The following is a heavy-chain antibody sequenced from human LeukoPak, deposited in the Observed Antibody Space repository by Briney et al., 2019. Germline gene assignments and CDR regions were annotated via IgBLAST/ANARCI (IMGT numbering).Heavy chain of an antibody. CDR3: ARTYYDILTGQYFDY. CDR2: IYYSGST. V-gene: IGHV4-31*03. Sequence: SETLSLTCTVSGGSISSGGYYWSWIRQHPGKGLEWIGYIYYSGSTYYNPSLKSRVTISVDTSKNQFSLKLSSVTAADTAVYYCARTYYDILTGQYFDYWGQGTLVTVSS. J-gene: IGHJ4*02. D-gene: IGHD3-9*01. CDR1: GGSISSGGYY.